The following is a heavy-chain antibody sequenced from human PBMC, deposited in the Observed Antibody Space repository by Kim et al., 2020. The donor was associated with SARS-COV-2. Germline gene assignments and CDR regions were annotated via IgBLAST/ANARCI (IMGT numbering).Heavy chain of an antibody. CDR1: GFTFSSYA. V-gene: IGHV3-23*01. D-gene: IGHD3-10*01. J-gene: IGHJ4*02. CDR3: AKDPNYYGSGH. Sequence: GGSLRLSCAASGFTFSSYAMSWVRQAPGKGLEWVSAISGSGGSTYYADSVKGRLTISRDNSKNTLYLQMNSLRAEDTAVYYCAKDPNYYGSGHWGQGTLVTVSS. CDR2: ISGSGGST.